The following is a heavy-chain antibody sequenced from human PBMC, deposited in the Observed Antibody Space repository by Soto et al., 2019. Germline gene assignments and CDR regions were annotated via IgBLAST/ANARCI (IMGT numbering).Heavy chain of an antibody. CDR2: ISAYHGNT. Sequence: QVQLMQSGPEVKKPGASVNVSCRASSYAFTSNGITSVRQAPGRGLEWLGWISAYHGNTNLAQKFQGRVTMTPDASTSTADTEERSLRFLSPAMYYLAKGPRTQNDDTITVYYRYWGDGTLV. J-gene: IGHJ4*01. CDR3: AKGPRTQNDDTITVYYRY. D-gene: IGHD3-9*01. CDR1: SYAFTSNG. V-gene: IGHV1-18*01.